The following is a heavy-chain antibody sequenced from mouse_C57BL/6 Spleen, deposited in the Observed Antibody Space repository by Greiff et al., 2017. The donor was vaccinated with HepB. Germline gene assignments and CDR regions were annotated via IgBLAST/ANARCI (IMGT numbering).Heavy chain of an antibody. Sequence: DVKLVESGGDLVKPGGSLKLSCAASGFTFSSYGMSWVRQTPDKRLEWVATISSGGSYTYYPDSVKGRFTIPRDNAKNTLYLQMSSLKSEDTAMYYCARHAETGTLYYFDYWGQGTTLTVSS. CDR3: ARHAETGTLYYFDY. V-gene: IGHV5-6*02. CDR2: ISSGGSYT. CDR1: GFTFSSYG. D-gene: IGHD4-1*01. J-gene: IGHJ2*01.